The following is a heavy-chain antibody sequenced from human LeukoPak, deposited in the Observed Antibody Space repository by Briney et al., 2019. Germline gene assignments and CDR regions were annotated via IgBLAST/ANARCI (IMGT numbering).Heavy chain of an antibody. CDR3: ARRRSSGYPFDY. J-gene: IGHJ4*02. CDR1: GGSISSSSYY. V-gene: IGHV4-39*01. D-gene: IGHD3-22*01. CDR2: IYYSGST. Sequence: SETLSLTCTVFGGSISSSSYYWGWIRQPPGKGLEWIGSIYYSGSTYYNPSLKSRVTISVDTSKNQFSLKLSSVTAADTAVYYCARRRSSGYPFDYWGQGTLVTVSS.